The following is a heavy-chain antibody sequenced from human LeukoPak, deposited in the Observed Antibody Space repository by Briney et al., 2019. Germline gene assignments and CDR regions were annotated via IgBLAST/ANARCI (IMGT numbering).Heavy chain of an antibody. Sequence: PSETLSLTCTVPGGSISSYYWSWIRQPPGKGLEWIGYIYYSGSTNYNPSLKSRVTISVDTSKNQFSLKLSSVTAADTAVYYCARTPYYYGSGSRPRYFDLWGRGTLVTVSS. CDR1: GGSISSYY. J-gene: IGHJ2*01. CDR3: ARTPYYYGSGSRPRYFDL. D-gene: IGHD3-10*01. V-gene: IGHV4-59*01. CDR2: IYYSGST.